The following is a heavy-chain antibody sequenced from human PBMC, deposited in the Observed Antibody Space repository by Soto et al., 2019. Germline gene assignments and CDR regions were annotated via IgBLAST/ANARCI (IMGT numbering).Heavy chain of an antibody. CDR1: NGSFMGYY. D-gene: IGHD3-3*01. V-gene: IGHV4-34*01. Sequence: QVQLHQWGAGLLKPSEILSLTCAVYNGSFMGYYWTWVRQPPGKGLEWIGEINHVGSPNYNPSLTRRVVISIDTSKQQFSLRLNSLTAADTAVYYCASLSGGRFLDKGDYWGQGIQVTVSS. J-gene: IGHJ4*02. CDR3: ASLSGGRFLDKGDY. CDR2: INHVGSP.